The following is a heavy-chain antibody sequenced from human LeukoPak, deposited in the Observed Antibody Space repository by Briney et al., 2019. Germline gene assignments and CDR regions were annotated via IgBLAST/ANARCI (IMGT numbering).Heavy chain of an antibody. CDR3: AKKRVAVAGTHYFDY. Sequence: GGSLRLSCAASGFTFSSYAMSWVRQAPGKGLEWVSAISGSGGSTYYADSVKGRFTISRDNSKNTLYLQMNSRRAEDTAVYYCAKKRVAVAGTHYFDYWGQGTLVTVSS. CDR2: ISGSGGST. J-gene: IGHJ4*02. CDR1: GFTFSSYA. V-gene: IGHV3-23*01. D-gene: IGHD6-19*01.